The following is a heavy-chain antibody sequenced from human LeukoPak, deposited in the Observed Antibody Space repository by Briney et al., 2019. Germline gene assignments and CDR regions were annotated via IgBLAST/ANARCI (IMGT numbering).Heavy chain of an antibody. Sequence: GKSLRLSCAASGFTFSSYAMHWVRQAPGKGLEWVALILYDGSNKYYADSVKGRFIISRDNSKNTLYLQMNSLRAEDTAVYYCAKDRLLWFGETAANWFDPWGQGTLVTVSS. CDR2: ILYDGSNK. D-gene: IGHD3-10*01. CDR3: AKDRLLWFGETAANWFDP. J-gene: IGHJ5*02. CDR1: GFTFSSYA. V-gene: IGHV3-30-3*01.